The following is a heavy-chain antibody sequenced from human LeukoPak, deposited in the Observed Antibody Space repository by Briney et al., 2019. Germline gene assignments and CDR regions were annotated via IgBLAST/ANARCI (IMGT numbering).Heavy chain of an antibody. V-gene: IGHV4-59*01. CDR3: AKGETVTTSPFDH. J-gene: IGHJ4*02. D-gene: IGHD4-17*01. CDR2: LFYNEDA. Sequence: SETLSLTCAVSGGSMSHFHWNWFRQPPGKGLEWIGSLFYNEDAMYNPSVKSRVTMSIDTSKSQFSLRLTSVTAADTAVYYCAKGETVTTSPFDHWGQGLLVTVSS. CDR1: GGSMSHFH.